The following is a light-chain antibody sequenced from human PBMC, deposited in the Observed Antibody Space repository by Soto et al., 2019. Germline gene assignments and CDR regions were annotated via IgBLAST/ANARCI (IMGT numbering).Light chain of an antibody. J-gene: IGLJ1*01. V-gene: IGLV1-40*01. CDR3: QSYDSSLSGSV. CDR1: SSNIGALYD. CDR2: GNI. Sequence: QDVPRQPPSVSGTRGQRGTISCTGSSSNIGALYDVHWYKQLPGAAPKLLIYGNINRPSGVPDRFSGSKSGTSASLAITGLRAEDEADYYCQSYDSSLSGSVFGTGTKVTV.